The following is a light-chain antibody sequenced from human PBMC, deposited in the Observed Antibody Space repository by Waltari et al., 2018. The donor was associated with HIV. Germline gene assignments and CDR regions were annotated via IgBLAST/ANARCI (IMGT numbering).Light chain of an antibody. CDR3: QQYGSSSDT. CDR1: QSVSSNY. J-gene: IGKJ4*01. V-gene: IGKV3-20*01. CDR2: GAS. Sequence: DIVLTQSPGTLSLSPGERATLSCRASQSVSSNYLAWYQQKPGQGSRLLIDGASNRATGISDRFSGSGSGTDFTLTISRLEPEDFAVYYCQQYGSSSDTFGGGTKVEIK.